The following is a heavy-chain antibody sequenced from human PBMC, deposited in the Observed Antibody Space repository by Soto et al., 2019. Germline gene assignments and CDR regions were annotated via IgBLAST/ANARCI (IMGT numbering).Heavy chain of an antibody. CDR3: AKTMVRGVLFDY. D-gene: IGHD3-10*01. Sequence: GGSLRLSCPDSGFTFHSYSMNWVRQAPGKGLEWLSSISSTSDYISYADSVKGRFTISRDNSKNTLYLQMNSLRAEDTAVYYCAKTMVRGVLFDYWGQGT. V-gene: IGHV3-21*01. CDR1: GFTFHSYS. J-gene: IGHJ4*02. CDR2: ISSTSDYI.